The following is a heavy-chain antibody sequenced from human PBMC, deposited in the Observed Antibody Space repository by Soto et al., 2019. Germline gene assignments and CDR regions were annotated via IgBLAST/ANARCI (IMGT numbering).Heavy chain of an antibody. J-gene: IGHJ6*02. CDR3: AAGAHYGSGSYYNVAYYYGMDV. D-gene: IGHD3-10*01. CDR2: IVVGSGNT. Sequence: GASVKVSCKASGFTFTSSAVQWVRQARGQRLEWIGWIVVGSGNTNYAQKFQERVTVTRDMSTSTAYMELSSLRSEDTAVYYCAAGAHYGSGSYYNVAYYYGMDVWGQGTTVTVSS. V-gene: IGHV1-58*01. CDR1: GFTFTSSA.